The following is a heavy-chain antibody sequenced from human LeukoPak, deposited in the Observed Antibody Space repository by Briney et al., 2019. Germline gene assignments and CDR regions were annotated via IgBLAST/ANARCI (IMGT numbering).Heavy chain of an antibody. CDR2: INHSGST. V-gene: IGHV4-39*07. CDR1: GGSISSSSYY. D-gene: IGHD2-2*02. Sequence: SETLSLTCTVSGGSISSSSYYWGWIRQPPGKGLEWIGEINHSGSTNYNPSLKSRVTISVDTSKNQFSLKLSSVTAADTAVYYCARGCTRRGSSTSCYTGGDDYWGQGTLVTVSS. J-gene: IGHJ4*02. CDR3: ARGCTRRGSSTSCYTGGDDY.